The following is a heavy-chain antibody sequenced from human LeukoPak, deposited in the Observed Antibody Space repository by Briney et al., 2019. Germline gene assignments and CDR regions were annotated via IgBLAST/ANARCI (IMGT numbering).Heavy chain of an antibody. J-gene: IGHJ3*02. V-gene: IGHV4-38-2*02. CDR3: ARSGNYYLLDAFDI. CDR2: IYHSGST. CDR1: GYSISSGYY. D-gene: IGHD1-26*01. Sequence: SETLSLTCTVSGYSISSGYYWGWIRQPPGRGLEWIGSIYHSGSTYYNPSLKSRVTISVDTSKNQFSLKLSSVTAADTAVYYCARSGNYYLLDAFDIWGQGTMVTVSS.